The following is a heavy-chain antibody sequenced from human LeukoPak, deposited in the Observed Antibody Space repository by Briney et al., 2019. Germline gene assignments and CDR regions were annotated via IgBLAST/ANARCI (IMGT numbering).Heavy chain of an antibody. J-gene: IGHJ4*02. CDR3: ARDATYCTNGVCYTRFDY. D-gene: IGHD2-8*01. CDR1: GGSFSGYY. Sequence: HPSETLSLTCAVYGGSFSGYYWSWIRQPPGKGLEWVARMNLDGSEKYYVDSVKGRFTISRDNAKTSLYLEMNSLRAEDTAVYYCARDATYCTNGVCYTRFDYWGQGTLVTVSS. V-gene: IGHV3-7*01. CDR2: MNLDGSEK.